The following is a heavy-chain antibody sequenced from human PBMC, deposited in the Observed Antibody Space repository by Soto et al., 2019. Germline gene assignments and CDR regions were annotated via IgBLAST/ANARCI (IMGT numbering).Heavy chain of an antibody. CDR1: GYTFRSYD. CDR2: VNPNTGNT. J-gene: IGHJ5*01. CDR3: ARAYGAGSFDF. V-gene: IGHV1-8*01. D-gene: IGHD3-10*01. Sequence: QVQLVQSGAEVKKPGASVKVSCTASGYTFRSYDIHWVRQATGQGLEWMGWVNPNTGNTGYAQRFQGRVTMTRDIFKSTAYMELSRLTSEDTTIYYCARAYGAGSFDFWGPGTLVSVSS.